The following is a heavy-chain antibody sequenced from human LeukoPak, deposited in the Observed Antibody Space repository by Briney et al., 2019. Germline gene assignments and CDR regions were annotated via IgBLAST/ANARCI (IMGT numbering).Heavy chain of an antibody. V-gene: IGHV3-33*06. CDR3: AKSGHNIGWNALTWFDS. Sequence: PGGSLRLSCAASGFTFSHYGMHWVRQAPGKGLQWVAVIWYDGSNEDYADSVKGRFTISRDNSKNTLYLQMNSLRDEDTAVYYCAKSGHNIGWNALTWFDSWGQGALVTVSS. J-gene: IGHJ5*01. CDR2: IWYDGSNE. CDR1: GFTFSHYG. D-gene: IGHD6-19*01.